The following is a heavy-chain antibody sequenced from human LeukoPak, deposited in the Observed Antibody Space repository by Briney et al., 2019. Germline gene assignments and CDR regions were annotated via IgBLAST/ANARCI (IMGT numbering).Heavy chain of an antibody. CDR3: ARESVSGSPYFDY. V-gene: IGHV1-2*02. CDR1: GYTFTGYY. D-gene: IGHD1-26*01. Sequence: ASVRVSCKASGYTFTGYYMNWVRQAPGQGLEWMGWINPNTGGTNYAQKFQGRVSMTRDTSISTAYLDLSRLKSDDTAVYYCARESVSGSPYFDYWCQGTLVTVSS. CDR2: INPNTGGT. J-gene: IGHJ4*02.